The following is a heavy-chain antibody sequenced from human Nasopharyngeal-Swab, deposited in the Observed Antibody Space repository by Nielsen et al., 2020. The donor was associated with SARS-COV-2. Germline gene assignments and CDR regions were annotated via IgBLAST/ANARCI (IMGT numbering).Heavy chain of an antibody. CDR3: ARLTSSGITMIGAFDI. Sequence: GSLRLSCTVSGGSISSYYWSWIRQPPGKGLEWIGYIYYSGSTNYNPSLKSRVTISVDTSKNQFSLKLSSVTAADTAVYYCARLTSSGITMIGAFDIWGQGTMVTVSS. J-gene: IGHJ3*02. D-gene: IGHD3-22*01. CDR1: GGSISSYY. CDR2: IYYSGST. V-gene: IGHV4-59*08.